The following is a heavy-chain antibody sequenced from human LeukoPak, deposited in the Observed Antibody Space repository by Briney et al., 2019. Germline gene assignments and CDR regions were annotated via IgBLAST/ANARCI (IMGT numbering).Heavy chain of an antibody. J-gene: IGHJ4*02. CDR2: INHSGST. V-gene: IGHV4-34*01. Sequence: SETLSLTCAVYGGSFSGYYWSWIRQPPGKGLEWIGEINHSGSTNYNPSLKSRVTISVDTSKNQFSLKLSSVTAADTAAYYCARVHYYYGSGSYYKIGYWGQGTLVTVSS. CDR3: ARVHYYYGSGSYYKIGY. D-gene: IGHD3-10*01. CDR1: GGSFSGYY.